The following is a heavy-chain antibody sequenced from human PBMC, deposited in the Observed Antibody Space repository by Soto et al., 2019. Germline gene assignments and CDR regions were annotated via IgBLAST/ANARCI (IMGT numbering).Heavy chain of an antibody. CDR3: ARYIVATPMHYYYYYMDV. J-gene: IGHJ6*03. D-gene: IGHD5-12*01. CDR2: INHSGST. CDR1: GGSFSGYY. V-gene: IGHV4-34*01. Sequence: QVQLQQWGAGLLKPSETLSLTCAVYGGSFSGYYWSWIRQPPGKGLEWIGEINHSGSTNYNPSLKSRVTISVDTSKNQFSLKLSSVTAADTAVYYCARYIVATPMHYYYYYMDVWGKGTTDTVSS.